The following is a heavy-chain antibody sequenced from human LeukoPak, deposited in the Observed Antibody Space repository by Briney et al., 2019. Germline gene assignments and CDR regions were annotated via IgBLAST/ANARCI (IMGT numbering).Heavy chain of an antibody. CDR1: GYTLTELS. CDR2: FDPEDGET. V-gene: IGHV1-24*01. J-gene: IGHJ4*02. D-gene: IGHD6-13*01. Sequence: ASVKVSCKVSGYTLTELSMHWVRQAPGKGLEWMGGFDPEDGETIYAQKFQGRVTMTEDTSTDTAYMELSSLRSEDTAVYYCATQFGASKQQLVDYWGQGTLVTVSS. CDR3: ATQFGASKQQLVDY.